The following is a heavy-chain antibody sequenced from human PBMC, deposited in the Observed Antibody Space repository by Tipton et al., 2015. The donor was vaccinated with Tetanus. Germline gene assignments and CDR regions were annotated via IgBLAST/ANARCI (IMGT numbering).Heavy chain of an antibody. J-gene: IGHJ5*02. V-gene: IGHV3-53*01. D-gene: IGHD2-15*01. CDR1: GFSVTSSH. CDR3: TKGGSGLFDP. CDR2: IYTGGTI. Sequence: SLRLSCAASGFSVTSSHMSWVRQAPGKGLEWVSVIYTGGTIYYADSVKGGFTISRDKSKNTLSLEMTILRAEDTAVYYCTKGGSGLFDPGGQGTLVTVSS.